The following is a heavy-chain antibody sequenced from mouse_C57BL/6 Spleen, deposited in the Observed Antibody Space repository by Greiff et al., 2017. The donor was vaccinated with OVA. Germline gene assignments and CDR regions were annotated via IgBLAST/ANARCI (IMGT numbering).Heavy chain of an antibody. CDR2: ILPGSGST. J-gene: IGHJ4*01. D-gene: IGHD2-5*01. CDR1: GYTFTGYW. CDR3: AEHYYSNYEGYAMDY. Sequence: QVQLKQSGAELMKPGASVKLSCKATGYTFTGYWIEWVKHRPGHGLEWIGEILPGSGSTNYNEKFKGKATFTADTSSNTAYMQLSSLTTEDSAIYYCAEHYYSNYEGYAMDYWGQGTSVTVSS. V-gene: IGHV1-9*01.